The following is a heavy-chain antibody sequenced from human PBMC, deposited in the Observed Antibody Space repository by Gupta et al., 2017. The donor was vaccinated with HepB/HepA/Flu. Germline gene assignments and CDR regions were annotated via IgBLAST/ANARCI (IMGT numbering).Heavy chain of an antibody. D-gene: IGHD1-26*01. CDR2: ISSSGFAT. CDR1: GFTFSTYG. Sequence: EVQLLESGGGLVQPGGSLRPSCAASGFTFSTYGMGWVRQAPGKGLEWVSSISSSGFATYYADSVKGRFTVSRDNSETKVSLQMNTLRAEDTAMYYCTKAHAVGSTTPFDYWGRGTLVTVSS. J-gene: IGHJ4*02. CDR3: TKAHAVGSTTPFDY. V-gene: IGHV3-23*01.